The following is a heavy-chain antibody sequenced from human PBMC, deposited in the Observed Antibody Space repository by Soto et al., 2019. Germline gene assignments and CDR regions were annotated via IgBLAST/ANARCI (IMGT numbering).Heavy chain of an antibody. CDR1: GVVLGSDAYY. D-gene: IGHD2-15*01. J-gene: IGHJ5*02. V-gene: IGHV4-31*03. CDR2: IYHTGST. CDR3: ARGPVVVVAASNWFDP. Sequence: SETLSLTCTVSGVVLGSDAYYWSWIRQHPGKGLEWIGYIYHTGSTYYNPSLKSRVVISLDTSQNQFFLRLSSVTAADTAVYYCARGPVVVVAASNWFDPWGQGTLVTVSS.